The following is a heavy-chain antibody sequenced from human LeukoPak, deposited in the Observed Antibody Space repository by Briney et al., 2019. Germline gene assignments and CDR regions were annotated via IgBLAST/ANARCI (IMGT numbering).Heavy chain of an antibody. CDR1: GFTFSSYA. V-gene: IGHV3-64*04. D-gene: IGHD2-2*01. J-gene: IGHJ6*04. CDR3: ARDRYCSSTSCYHYYYYGMDV. Sequence: PGGSLRLSCSASGFTFSSYAMHWVRQAPGKGLEHVSAISSNGGSTYYADSVKGRFTISRDNSKNTLYLQMNSLRAEDTAVYYCARDRYCSSTSCYHYYYYGMDVWGKGTTVTVSS. CDR2: ISSNGGST.